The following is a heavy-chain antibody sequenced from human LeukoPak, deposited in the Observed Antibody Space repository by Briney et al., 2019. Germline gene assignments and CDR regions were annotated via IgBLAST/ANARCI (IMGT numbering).Heavy chain of an antibody. CDR2: ISVYNGNT. Sequence: ASVKVSCKASGYTSTGYYMHWVRQAPGQGIEGMGWISVYNGNTNYAQTLEGRVTMNKDTSTSTAYMELRSLRSDDTAVYYCARDRRGYRYGYVPDYWGQGTLVTVSS. CDR3: ARDRRGYRYGYVPDY. J-gene: IGHJ4*02. D-gene: IGHD5-18*01. V-gene: IGHV1-18*01. CDR1: GYTSTGYY.